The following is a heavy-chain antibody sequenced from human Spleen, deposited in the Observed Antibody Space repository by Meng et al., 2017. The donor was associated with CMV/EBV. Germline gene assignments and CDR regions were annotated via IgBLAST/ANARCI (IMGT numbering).Heavy chain of an antibody. D-gene: IGHD3-3*01. CDR1: GGSVSSGSCY. Sequence: SETLSLTCTVSGGSVSSGSCYWSWIRQPPGKGLEWIGYIYYNGSTNYNPSLKSRVTISVDTSKNQLSLKLRSVTAADTAVYYCARARPYYDFWSGYAFDIWGQGTMVTVS. CDR3: ARARPYYDFWSGYAFDI. V-gene: IGHV4-61*01. J-gene: IGHJ3*02. CDR2: IYYNGST.